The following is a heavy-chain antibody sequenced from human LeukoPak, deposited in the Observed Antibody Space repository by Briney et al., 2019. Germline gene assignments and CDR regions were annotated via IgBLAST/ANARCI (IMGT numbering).Heavy chain of an antibody. J-gene: IGHJ4*02. CDR1: GYTFTGYY. V-gene: IGHV1-2*06. D-gene: IGHD4-17*01. Sequence: ASVKVSCKASGYTFTGYYMHWVRQAPGQGLEWMGRINPNSGGTNYAQKFQGRVTMTRDTSISTAYMELSRLRSDDAAVYYCAGSDYGEPQDYWGQGTLVTVSS. CDR3: AGSDYGEPQDY. CDR2: INPNSGGT.